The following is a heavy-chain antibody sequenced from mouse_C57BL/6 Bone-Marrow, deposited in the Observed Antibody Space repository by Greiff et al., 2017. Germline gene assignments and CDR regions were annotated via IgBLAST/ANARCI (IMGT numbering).Heavy chain of an antibody. CDR3: ARAYGSSLYYFDY. CDR2: IDPSDSYT. Sequence: QVQLQQPGAELVMPGASVKLSCKASGYTFTSYWMHWVKQRPGQGLEWIGEIDPSDSYTNYNQKFKGKSTLTVDKSSSIAYMQLSSLTSEDSAVYYCARAYGSSLYYFDYWGQGTTLTVSS. V-gene: IGHV1-69*01. CDR1: GYTFTSYW. J-gene: IGHJ2*01. D-gene: IGHD1-1*01.